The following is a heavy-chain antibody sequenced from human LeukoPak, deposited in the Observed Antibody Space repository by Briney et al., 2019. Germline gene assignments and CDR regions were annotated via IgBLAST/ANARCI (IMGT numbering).Heavy chain of an antibody. D-gene: IGHD2-21*02. Sequence: GGSLRLSCAASGFTFSSYWMNWARQAPGKGLEWVANIKQDGSQKYYVDSVKGRFIISRDNAKNSLYLQMNSVRAEDTAVYYCAREGTFGDYRASGDHWGQGALVTVSS. CDR2: IKQDGSQK. CDR1: GFTFSSYW. V-gene: IGHV3-7*03. CDR3: AREGTFGDYRASGDH. J-gene: IGHJ4*02.